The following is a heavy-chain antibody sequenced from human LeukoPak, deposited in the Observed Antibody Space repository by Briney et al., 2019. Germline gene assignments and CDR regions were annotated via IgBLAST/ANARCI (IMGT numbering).Heavy chain of an antibody. V-gene: IGHV4-34*01. J-gene: IGHJ4*02. CDR2: INHSGST. CDR3: ATYSGHPLPSNYFDY. Sequence: SETLSLTCTVSGGSISSYYWSWIRQPPGKGLEWIGEINHSGSTNYTPSLKSRVTISVDTYKTQFSLKLSSVTAADTPVYYCATYSGHPLPSNYFDYWGQGTLVTVSS. D-gene: IGHD2-21*01. CDR1: GGSISSYY.